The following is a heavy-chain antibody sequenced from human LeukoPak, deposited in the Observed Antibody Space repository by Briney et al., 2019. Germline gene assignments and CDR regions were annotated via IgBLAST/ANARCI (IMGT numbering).Heavy chain of an antibody. CDR1: GCTFSSYA. CDR3: ASPLWFGELLFGAFDI. V-gene: IGHV1-69*04. CDR2: IIPILGIA. D-gene: IGHD3-10*01. J-gene: IGHJ3*02. Sequence: ASVKVSCKASGCTFSSYAISWVRQAPGQGLEWMGRIIPILGIANYAQKFQGRVTITADKSTSTAYMELSSLRSEDTAVYYCASPLWFGELLFGAFDIWGQGTMVTVSS.